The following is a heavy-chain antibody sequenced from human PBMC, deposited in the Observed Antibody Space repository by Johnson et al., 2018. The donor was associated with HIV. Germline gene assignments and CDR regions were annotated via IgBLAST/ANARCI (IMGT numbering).Heavy chain of an antibody. CDR2: ISWDGNST. J-gene: IGHJ3*02. V-gene: IGHV3-43D*03. CDR3: ARSRPYEGVPAATGAFDI. CDR1: GFTFDDYA. D-gene: IGHD2-2*01. Sequence: QLVESGGGVVRPGGSMRLSCAASGFTFDDYAMHWVRQAPGKGLEWVSLISWDGNSTYYADSVKGRFTISRENSENSLYLQLNSLRAEDTAVYYCARSRPYEGVPAATGAFDIWGQGTMVTVSS.